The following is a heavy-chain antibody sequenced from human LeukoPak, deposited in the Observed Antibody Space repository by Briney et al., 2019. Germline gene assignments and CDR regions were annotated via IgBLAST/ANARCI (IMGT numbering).Heavy chain of an antibody. CDR2: NNPINPNNDDI. Sequence: EASVKVSCKASGYTFAGYYMHRVRQAPGQGLEWMGWNNPINPNNDDINYAQKFRGRVTMTRDTSISTAYMELSNLRSDGTALYYCARGGYSSSLYDYWGQGTLVTVSS. J-gene: IGHJ4*02. CDR1: GYTFAGYY. CDR3: ARGGYSSSLYDY. D-gene: IGHD6-13*01. V-gene: IGHV1-2*02.